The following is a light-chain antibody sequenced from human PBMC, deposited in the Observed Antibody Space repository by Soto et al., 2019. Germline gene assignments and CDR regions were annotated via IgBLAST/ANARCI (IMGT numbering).Light chain of an antibody. CDR1: SSDVGGYNY. CDR2: EVS. V-gene: IGLV2-14*01. CDR3: SSYTSSSTLYV. Sequence: QSALTQPASVSGSPGQSITISCTGTSSDVGGYNYVSWYQQHPGKAPKLMISEVSNRPSGVSNRFSGSKSGNTASLTISGRQAEDEADYDCSSYTSSSTLYVFGTGTKLTVL. J-gene: IGLJ1*01.